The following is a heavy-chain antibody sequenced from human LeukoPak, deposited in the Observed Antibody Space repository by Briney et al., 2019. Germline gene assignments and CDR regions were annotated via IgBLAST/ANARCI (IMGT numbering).Heavy chain of an antibody. J-gene: IGHJ4*02. Sequence: ASVKVSCKASGYTFSSCAINWVRQAPGQGLEYMGWIDTKTGNPTYAQGFTGRFVFSLNTSVSTAYLQISSLKAEDAAVYYCAIHPSDSSGYFSYWGQGALVTVSS. D-gene: IGHD3-22*01. V-gene: IGHV7-4-1*02. CDR3: AIHPSDSSGYFSY. CDR2: IDTKTGNP. CDR1: GYTFSSCA.